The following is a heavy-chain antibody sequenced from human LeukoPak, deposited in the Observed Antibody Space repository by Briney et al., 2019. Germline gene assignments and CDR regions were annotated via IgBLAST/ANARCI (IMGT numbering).Heavy chain of an antibody. CDR3: AREGYDWKGTYYYYMDV. Sequence: PGGSLRLSCAASGFTVSSNYMNWVRQAPGKGLEWVSYISSSGSTIYYADSVKGRFTISRDNAKNSLYLQMNSLRAEDTAVYYCAREGYDWKGTYYYYMDVWGKGTTVTISS. J-gene: IGHJ6*03. V-gene: IGHV3-48*03. CDR1: GFTVSSNY. CDR2: ISSSGSTI. D-gene: IGHD1-20*01.